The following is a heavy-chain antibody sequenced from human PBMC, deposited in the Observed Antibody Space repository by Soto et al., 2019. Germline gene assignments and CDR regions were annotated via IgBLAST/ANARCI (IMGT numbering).Heavy chain of an antibody. D-gene: IGHD3-10*01. CDR1: GFTFSSYA. CDR2: ISGSGGST. J-gene: IGHJ4*02. CDR3: AKLFHTYYYGSGSYFSETRRTYYFDY. V-gene: IGHV3-23*01. Sequence: GGSLRLSCAASGFTFSSYAMSWVRQAPGKGLEWVSAISGSGGSTYYADSVKGRFTISRDNSKNTLYLQMNSLRAEDTAVYYCAKLFHTYYYGSGSYFSETRRTYYFDYWGKGT.